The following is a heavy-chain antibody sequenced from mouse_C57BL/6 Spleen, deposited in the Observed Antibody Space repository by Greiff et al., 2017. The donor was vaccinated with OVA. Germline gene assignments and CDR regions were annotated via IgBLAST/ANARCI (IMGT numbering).Heavy chain of an antibody. D-gene: IGHD1-1*01. J-gene: IGHJ1*03. CDR2: IDPSDSYT. V-gene: IGHV1-50*01. CDR3: ALVITTVVDVRDCDV. CDR1: GYTFTSYW. Sequence: QVQLQQPGAELVKPGASVKLSCKASGYTFTSYWMQWVKQRPGQGLEWIGEIDPSDSYTNYNQKFKGKATLTVDTSSSTAYMQLSSLTSEDSAVYYCALVITTVVDVRDCDVWGTGTTVTVSS.